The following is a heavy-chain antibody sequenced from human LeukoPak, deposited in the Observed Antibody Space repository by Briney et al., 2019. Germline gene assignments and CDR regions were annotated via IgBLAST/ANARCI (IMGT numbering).Heavy chain of an antibody. V-gene: IGHV4-59*01. CDR2: IYYSGST. CDR3: ARLRITMVRGVRSRQFDY. J-gene: IGHJ4*02. D-gene: IGHD3-10*01. Sequence: PSETLSLTCTVSGGSISSYYWSWIRQPPGKGLEWIGYIYYSGSTNYNPSLKSRVTISVDTSKNQFSLKLSSVTAADTAVYYCARLRITMVRGVRSRQFDYWGQGTLVTVSS. CDR1: GGSISSYY.